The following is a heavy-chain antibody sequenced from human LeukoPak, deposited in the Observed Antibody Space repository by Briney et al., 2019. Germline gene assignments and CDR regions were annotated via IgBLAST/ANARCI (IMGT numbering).Heavy chain of an antibody. D-gene: IGHD3-22*01. CDR1: GFIFTKYW. J-gene: IGHJ4*02. V-gene: IGHV3-74*01. CDR3: ATDTYYYDSSGYPLDY. Sequence: GGSLRLSCAASGFIFTKYWMHWVRQAPGKGLVWVSHVNSDGSATSYADSVKGRFTTSRDNSKNTLYLQMNSLRAEDTAVYYCATDTYYYDSSGYPLDYWGQGTLVTVSS. CDR2: VNSDGSAT.